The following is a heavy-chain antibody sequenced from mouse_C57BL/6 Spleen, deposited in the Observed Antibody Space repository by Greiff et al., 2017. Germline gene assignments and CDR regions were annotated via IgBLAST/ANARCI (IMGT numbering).Heavy chain of an antibody. Sequence: VQLQQPGAELVKPGASVKLSCKASGYTFTSYWMHWVKQRPGQGLEWIGMIHPNSGSTNYNEKFKSKATLTVDKSSSTAYMQLSSLTSEDSAVYYCARGDITTVYFDYWGQGTTLTVSS. CDR2: IHPNSGST. CDR3: ARGDITTVYFDY. D-gene: IGHD1-1*01. CDR1: GYTFTSYW. J-gene: IGHJ2*01. V-gene: IGHV1-64*01.